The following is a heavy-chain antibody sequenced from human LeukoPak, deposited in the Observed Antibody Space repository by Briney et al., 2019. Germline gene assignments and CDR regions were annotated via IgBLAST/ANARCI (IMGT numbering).Heavy chain of an antibody. D-gene: IGHD3-16*01. CDR2: ISSSSSYI. Sequence: GRSLRLSCAASGFTFSSYSMNWVRQAPGKGLEWVSSISSSSSYIYYADSVKGRFTISRDNAKNSLYLQMNSLRAEDTAVYYCASQRIMITFGGKLDYWGQGTLVTVSS. V-gene: IGHV3-21*01. CDR1: GFTFSSYS. J-gene: IGHJ4*02. CDR3: ASQRIMITFGGKLDY.